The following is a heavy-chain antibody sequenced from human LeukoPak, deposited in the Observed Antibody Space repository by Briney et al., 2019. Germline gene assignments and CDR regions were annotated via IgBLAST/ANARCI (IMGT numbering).Heavy chain of an antibody. Sequence: GGSLRLSCAASGFTFSDYYMSWVRQAPGRGLEWVSYISDSGNTIYYTDSVKGRFTISRDNAKNSLYLQMNSLRVEDTAIYYCVRARTPPPRNNWFDPWGQGTLVTVSS. CDR3: VRARTPPPRNNWFDP. CDR2: ISDSGNTI. J-gene: IGHJ5*02. CDR1: GFTFSDYY. D-gene: IGHD1-14*01. V-gene: IGHV3-11*04.